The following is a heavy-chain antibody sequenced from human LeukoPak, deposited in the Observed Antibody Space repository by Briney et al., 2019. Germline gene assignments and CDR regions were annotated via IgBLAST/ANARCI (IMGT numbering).Heavy chain of an antibody. CDR2: ISVSGGST. Sequence: GGSLRLSCAASGFTFSSYAMSWVRQAPGKGLEWVSVISVSGGSTYYADSVKGRFTISRDNSKNTLYLQMNSLRAEGTAVYYCAKDDYGMDVWGQGTTVTVSS. J-gene: IGHJ6*02. CDR3: AKDDYGMDV. V-gene: IGHV3-23*01. CDR1: GFTFSSYA.